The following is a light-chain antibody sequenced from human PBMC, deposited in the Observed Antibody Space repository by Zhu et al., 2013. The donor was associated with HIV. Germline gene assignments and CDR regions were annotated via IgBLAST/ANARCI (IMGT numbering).Light chain of an antibody. V-gene: IGKV3D-20*02. CDR1: QSVSSSY. J-gene: IGKJ1*01. CDR2: DAS. CDR3: QQRSHWPPWT. Sequence: EIVMTQSPATVSVPPGERATLSCRANQSVSSSYLAWYQQTPGQAPRLVIYDASTRATGIPARFSGSGSGADFSLTINSLESEDFAVYYCQQRSHWPPWTFGQGTKVEIK.